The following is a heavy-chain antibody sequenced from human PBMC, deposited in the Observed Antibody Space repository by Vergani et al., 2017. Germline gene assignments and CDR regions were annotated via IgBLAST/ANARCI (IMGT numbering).Heavy chain of an antibody. V-gene: IGHV3-23*01. CDR3: AREMRCSGGSCYPSTHDY. D-gene: IGHD2-15*01. J-gene: IGHJ4*02. CDR1: GFTFSSYA. Sequence: EVQLLESGGDLVQPGGSLRLSCAASGFTFSSYAMSWVRQAPGKGLEWVSTISGSGGSTYYADSVKGRFTISRDNAKNSLYLQMNSLRAEDTAVYYCAREMRCSGGSCYPSTHDYWGQGTLVTVSS. CDR2: ISGSGGST.